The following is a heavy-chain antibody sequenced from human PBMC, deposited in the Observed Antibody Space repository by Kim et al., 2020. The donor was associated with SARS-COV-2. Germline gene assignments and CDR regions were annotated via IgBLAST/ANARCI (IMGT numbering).Heavy chain of an antibody. Sequence: GGSLRLSCAASGFTFSSYSMNWVRQAPGKGLEWVSYISSSSSTIYYADSVKGRFTISRDNAKNSLYLQMNSLRDEDTAVYYCARDTYNYYDSSGYYYRIYYYYYDMDVWGQGTTVTVSS. CDR1: GFTFSSYS. CDR3: ARDTYNYYDSSGYYYRIYYYYYDMDV. V-gene: IGHV3-48*02. D-gene: IGHD3-22*01. CDR2: ISSSSSTI. J-gene: IGHJ6*02.